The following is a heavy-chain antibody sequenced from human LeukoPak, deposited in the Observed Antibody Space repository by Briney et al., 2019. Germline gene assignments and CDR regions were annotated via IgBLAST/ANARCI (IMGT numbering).Heavy chain of an antibody. J-gene: IGHJ5*02. CDR1: GFTFSSYA. D-gene: IGHD6-13*01. CDR2: ISGSGGST. CDR3: AKEDGPFGSSSWYMPPNWFDP. Sequence: GGSLRLSCAASGFTFSSYAMSWVRQAPGKGLEWVSAISGSGGSTYYADSVKGRFTISRDNSKNTLYLQMNSLRAEDTAVYYCAKEDGPFGSSSWYMPPNWFDPWGQGTLVTVSS. V-gene: IGHV3-23*01.